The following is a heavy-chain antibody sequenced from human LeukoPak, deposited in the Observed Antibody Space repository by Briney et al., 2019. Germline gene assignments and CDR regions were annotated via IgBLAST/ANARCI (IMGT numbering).Heavy chain of an antibody. Sequence: PSQTLSLTCTVSGGSISSGGYYWRWIRQHPGKGLEWIGYIYYSGSTYYNPSLKSRVTISVDTSKNQFSLKLSSVTAADTAVYYCASQLLWFGELFRGWFDPWGQGTLVTVSS. J-gene: IGHJ5*02. CDR3: ASQLLWFGELFRGWFDP. CDR1: GGSISSGGYY. V-gene: IGHV4-31*03. D-gene: IGHD3-10*01. CDR2: IYYSGST.